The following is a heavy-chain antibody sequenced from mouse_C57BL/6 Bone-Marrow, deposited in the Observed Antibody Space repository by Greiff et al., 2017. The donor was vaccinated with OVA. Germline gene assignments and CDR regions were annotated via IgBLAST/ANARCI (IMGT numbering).Heavy chain of an antibody. CDR3: ARRGYYGSRGYFDV. CDR2: IYPGSGST. J-gene: IGHJ1*03. V-gene: IGHV1-55*01. Sequence: QVQLQQPGAELVKPGASVKMSCKASGYTFTSYWITWVKQRPGQGLEWIGDIYPGSGSTKYNEKFKSKATLTVDTSSSTAYMQLSSLTSEDSAVYDCARRGYYGSRGYFDVWGTGTTVTVSS. D-gene: IGHD1-1*01. CDR1: GYTFTSYW.